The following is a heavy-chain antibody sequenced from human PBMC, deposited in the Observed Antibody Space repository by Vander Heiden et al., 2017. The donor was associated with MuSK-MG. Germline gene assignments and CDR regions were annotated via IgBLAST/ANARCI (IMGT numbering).Heavy chain of an antibody. CDR3: ARDTAMVNWYFDL. Sequence: QVQLVQSGAEVTKPGASVRVSCKASGYTFTSYYLHWVRQAPGQGLEWMGIINPSGGSTSYAQKFQGRVTMTRDTSTSTVYMELSSLRSEDTAVYYCARDTAMVNWYFDLWGRGTLGTVSS. V-gene: IGHV1-46*01. CDR2: INPSGGST. CDR1: GYTFTSYY. J-gene: IGHJ2*01. D-gene: IGHD5-18*01.